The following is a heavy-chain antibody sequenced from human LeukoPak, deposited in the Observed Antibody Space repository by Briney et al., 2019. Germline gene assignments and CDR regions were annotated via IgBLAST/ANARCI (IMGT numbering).Heavy chain of an antibody. D-gene: IGHD2-21*01. J-gene: IGHJ4*02. Sequence: SGGSLRLSCAGSGFTFSSNYMSWARQAPGKGLEWVSVIYSGHSTYYADSVKGRFTISRDNSQNTVYLQMNSLRAEDTAVYYCARAQGDWGQGTLVTVSS. CDR2: IYSGHST. CDR1: GFTFSSNY. CDR3: ARAQGD. V-gene: IGHV3-66*01.